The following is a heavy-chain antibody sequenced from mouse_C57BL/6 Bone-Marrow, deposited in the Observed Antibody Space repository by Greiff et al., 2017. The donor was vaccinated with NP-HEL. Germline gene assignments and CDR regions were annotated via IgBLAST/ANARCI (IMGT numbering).Heavy chain of an antibody. CDR3: ARDPYHYGSSHWYFDV. D-gene: IGHD1-1*01. J-gene: IGHJ1*03. V-gene: IGHV7-1*01. Sequence: EVQLVESGGGLVQSGRSLRLSCATSGFTFSDFYMEWVRQAPGKGLEWIAASRNKANDYTTEYSASVKGRFIVSRDTSQSILYLQMNALRAEDTAIYYCARDPYHYGSSHWYFDVWGTGTTVTVSS. CDR1: GFTFSDFY. CDR2: SRNKANDYTT.